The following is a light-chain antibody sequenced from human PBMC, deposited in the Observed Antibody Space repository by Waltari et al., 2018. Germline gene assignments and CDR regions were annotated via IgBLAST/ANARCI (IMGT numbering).Light chain of an antibody. CDR3: ASWDDSLRGV. J-gene: IGLJ1*01. CDR1: SSNIGSNY. Sequence: QSVLTQPPSASGTPGQRVTLSCSGTSSNIGSNYVYWYQQLPGTAPKLLICRNHERPLGVPDRFSGSKSGTSASLAISGLRSEDEADYYCASWDDSLRGVFGTGTKVTVL. V-gene: IGLV1-47*01. CDR2: RNH.